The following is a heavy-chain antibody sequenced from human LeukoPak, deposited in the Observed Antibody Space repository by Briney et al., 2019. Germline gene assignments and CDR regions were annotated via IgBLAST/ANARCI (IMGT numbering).Heavy chain of an antibody. CDR2: IYYSGNT. CDR3: ARLKYYYDSSGYRAEYFQH. J-gene: IGHJ1*01. V-gene: IGHV4-59*01. CDR1: GGSISSYY. D-gene: IGHD3-22*01. Sequence: SETLSLTCTVSGGSISSYYWSWIRQPPGKGLEWIGYIYYSGNTKYNVSLKSRVSMSVDTSKNQFSLKLSSVTAADMAVYYCARLKYYYDSSGYRAEYFQHRGQGTLVTVSS.